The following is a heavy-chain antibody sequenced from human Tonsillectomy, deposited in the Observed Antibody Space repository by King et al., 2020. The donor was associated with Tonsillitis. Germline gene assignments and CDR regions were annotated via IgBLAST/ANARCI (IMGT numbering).Heavy chain of an antibody. CDR2: IYPGDSDT. D-gene: IGHD6-19*01. CDR1: GYSFTSYW. V-gene: IGHV5-51*03. CDR3: ARRAGRGAVAGPYYYYMDV. Sequence: QLVQSGAEVKKPGESLKISCKGSGYSFTSYWNGWVRQMPGKGLEWMGIIYPGDSDTRYSPSFQGQVTISADKSISTAYLQWSSLKASDTAMYYCARRAGRGAVAGPYYYYMDVWGKGTTVTVSS. J-gene: IGHJ6*03.